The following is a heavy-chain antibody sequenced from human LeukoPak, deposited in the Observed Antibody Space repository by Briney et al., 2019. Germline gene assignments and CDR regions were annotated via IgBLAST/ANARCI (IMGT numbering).Heavy chain of an antibody. CDR3: AKSGDIVVVPAANIDY. CDR1: GFTFSSYA. CDR2: ISGSGGST. Sequence: PGGSLRLSCAASGFTFSSYAMSWVRQAPGKGLEWVSAISGSGGSTYYADSVKGRFTISRDNSKNTLYLQMNSLRAEDTAVYYCAKSGDIVVVPAANIDYWGQGTLVTVSS. J-gene: IGHJ4*02. V-gene: IGHV3-23*01. D-gene: IGHD2-2*01.